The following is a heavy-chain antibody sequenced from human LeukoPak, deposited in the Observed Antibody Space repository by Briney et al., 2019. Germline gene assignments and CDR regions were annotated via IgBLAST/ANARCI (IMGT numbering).Heavy chain of an antibody. J-gene: IGHJ3*02. CDR3: TRDADTSGHYDIFDI. V-gene: IGHV3-33*01. Sequence: PGGSLRLSCATSGFTFSYYGIHWVRQAPGKGLEWVAVMWSDGIRKYYTDSAKGRFTVSRDTSKNTQYLEMSSLRVEDTAVYYCTRDADTSGHYDIFDIWGQGTMVTVSS. CDR2: MWSDGIRK. CDR1: GFTFSYYG. D-gene: IGHD6-19*01.